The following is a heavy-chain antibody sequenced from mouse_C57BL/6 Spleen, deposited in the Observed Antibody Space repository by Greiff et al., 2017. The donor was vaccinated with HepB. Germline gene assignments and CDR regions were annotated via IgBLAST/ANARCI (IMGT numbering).Heavy chain of an antibody. V-gene: IGHV1-80*01. CDR3: ARIENYGSSFDY. Sequence: QVQLQQSGAELVKPGASVKISCKASGYAFSSYWMNWVKQRPGKGLEWIGQIYPGDGDTNYNGKFKGKATLTADKSSSTAYMQLSSLTSEDSAVYFCARIENYGSSFDYWGQGTTLTVSS. D-gene: IGHD1-1*01. CDR2: IYPGDGDT. CDR1: GYAFSSYW. J-gene: IGHJ2*01.